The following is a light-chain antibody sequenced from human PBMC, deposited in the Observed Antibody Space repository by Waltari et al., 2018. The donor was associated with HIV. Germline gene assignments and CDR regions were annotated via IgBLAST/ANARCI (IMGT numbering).Light chain of an antibody. Sequence: QSALTQPASVSGSPGQSITISCTGTSSDVGNYNLVSWYQQHPGKAPKLIIYEAIKRPSGVSDRISGSKSASTASRTIAGLQADDEADYFGSSYGGSSIWLFGGGTKLTVL. CDR2: EAI. V-gene: IGLV2-23*01. CDR1: SSDVGNYNL. CDR3: SSYGGSSIWL. J-gene: IGLJ2*01.